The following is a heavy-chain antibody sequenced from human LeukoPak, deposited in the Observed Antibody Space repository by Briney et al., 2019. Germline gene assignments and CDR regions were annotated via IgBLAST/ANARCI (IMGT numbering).Heavy chain of an antibody. J-gene: IGHJ5*02. CDR2: IFYDGSNK. CDR1: GFIFSNYA. CDR3: LPDCFDP. Sequence: GGSLRLSCTASGFIFSNYAMHWVRQAPGKGLEWVAVIFYDGSNKYYADSVKGRFTISRDNSKNTSYLQMNSLRTEDTAVYYCLPDCFDPWGQGSLVTVSS. V-gene: IGHV3-30*04.